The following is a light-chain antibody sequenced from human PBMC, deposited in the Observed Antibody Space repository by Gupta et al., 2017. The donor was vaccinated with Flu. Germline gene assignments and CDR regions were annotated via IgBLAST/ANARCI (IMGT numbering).Light chain of an antibody. CDR1: SSDVGGYNY. V-gene: IGLV2-8*01. Sequence: SALTQPHSASGSPGQSVTISCIGTSSDVGGYNYVSWYQQHPGKAPNLMIYEVSKRPSGVPDRFSGSKSGNTASLTVSGLQAEDEADYYCSSYAGSNNWVFGGGTKLTVL. CDR2: EVS. J-gene: IGLJ3*02. CDR3: SSYAGSNNWV.